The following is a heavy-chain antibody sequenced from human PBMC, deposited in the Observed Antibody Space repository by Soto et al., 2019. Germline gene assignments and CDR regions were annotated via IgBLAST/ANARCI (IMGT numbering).Heavy chain of an antibody. J-gene: IGHJ4*02. CDR1: GFTFSSYG. Sequence: QVQLVESGGGVVQPGRSLRLSCAASGFTFSSYGMHWVRQAPGKGLEWVAVIWYDGSNKYYADSVTGRFTISRDNSKNTLYVQMNSLSAEDTGVYYCASLGYSSGGYYFDYWGQGTLVTVSS. D-gene: IGHD6-19*01. CDR2: IWYDGSNK. V-gene: IGHV3-33*01. CDR3: ASLGYSSGGYYFDY.